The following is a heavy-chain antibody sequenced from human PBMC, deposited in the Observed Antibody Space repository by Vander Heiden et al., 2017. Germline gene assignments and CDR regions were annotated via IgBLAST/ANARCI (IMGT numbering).Heavy chain of an antibody. J-gene: IGHJ5*02. CDR2: ISGSGGST. D-gene: IGHD2-2*01. Sequence: EVQLLESGGGLVQPGGSLRLSCAASGFTFSSYAGSWVRQAPGKGLEWVSAISGSGGSTYYADSVKGRFTISRDNSKNTLYLQMNSLRAEDTAVYYCAKGFSGCSSTSCYNWFDPWGQGTLVTVSS. CDR1: GFTFSSYA. V-gene: IGHV3-23*01. CDR3: AKGFSGCSSTSCYNWFDP.